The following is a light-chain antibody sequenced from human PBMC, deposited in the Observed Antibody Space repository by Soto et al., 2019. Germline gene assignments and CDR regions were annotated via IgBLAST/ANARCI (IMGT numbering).Light chain of an antibody. J-gene: IGLJ1*01. Sequence: QSVLTQPPSVSGAPGQRVTISCTGSSSNFGAGYDVHWYQQLPGTAPKLLIYGNSNRPSGVPDRFSGSKSGTSASLAITGLQAEDEADYYCQSYDSSLSALYVFGTGTKVTVL. CDR1: SSNFGAGYD. CDR2: GNS. V-gene: IGLV1-40*01. CDR3: QSYDSSLSALYV.